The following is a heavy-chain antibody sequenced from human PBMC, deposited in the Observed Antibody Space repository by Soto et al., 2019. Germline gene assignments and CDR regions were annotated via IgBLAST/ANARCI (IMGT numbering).Heavy chain of an antibody. J-gene: IGHJ5*02. Sequence: GGSLRLSCAASEFMFSNFWMSWVRQAPGKGLEWVANIKQLGGEKHYVDSVKGRFTISRDNAKNSLFLQMNSLRAEDTAVYYCARDFNYYDFWSGENWFDPWGQGTLVTVSS. CDR3: ARDFNYYDFWSGENWFDP. CDR1: EFMFSNFW. V-gene: IGHV3-7*01. D-gene: IGHD3-3*01. CDR2: IKQLGGEK.